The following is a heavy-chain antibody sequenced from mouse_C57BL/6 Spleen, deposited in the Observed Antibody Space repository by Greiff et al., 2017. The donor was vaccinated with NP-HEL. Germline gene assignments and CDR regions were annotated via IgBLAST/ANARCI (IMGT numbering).Heavy chain of an antibody. Sequence: EVKLVESGGGLVPPKGSLKLSCAASGFSFNTYAMNWVRQAPGKGLEWVARIRSKSNNYATYYAESVKDRFTISRDDSESMLYLQMNNLKTEDTAMYYCVRGDGGMDYWGQGTSVTVSS. CDR3: VRGDGGMDY. J-gene: IGHJ4*01. D-gene: IGHD2-13*01. V-gene: IGHV10-1*01. CDR2: IRSKSNNYAT. CDR1: GFSFNTYA.